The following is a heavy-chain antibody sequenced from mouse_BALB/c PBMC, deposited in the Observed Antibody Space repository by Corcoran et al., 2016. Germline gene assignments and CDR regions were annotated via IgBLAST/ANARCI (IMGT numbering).Heavy chain of an antibody. Sequence: QIQLVQSGPELKKPGETVKISCKASGYTFTNYGMNWVKQAPGKGLKCMCWINTYTGEPTYADDFKGRFAFSLETSASTAYLQINNLKNEDTATYFCAREPRAMDYWGQGTSVTVSS. V-gene: IGHV9-3-1*01. CDR1: GYTFTNYG. J-gene: IGHJ4*01. CDR2: INTYTGEP. CDR3: AREPRAMDY.